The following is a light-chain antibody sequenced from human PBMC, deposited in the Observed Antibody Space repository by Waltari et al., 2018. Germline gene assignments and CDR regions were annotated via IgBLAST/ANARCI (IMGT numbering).Light chain of an antibody. J-gene: IGKJ4*01. V-gene: IGKV3-11*01. CDR2: DAS. CDR1: QSVRNY. CDR3: QQRSKWPLT. Sequence: EIVLTQSPATLSLSPGERATLSCQASQSVRNYLAWYQQKTGQAPRLLIYDASNRATGIPARFSGFGSETDFTLTISSLEPEDFAVYFCQQRSKWPLTFGGGTKVEIK.